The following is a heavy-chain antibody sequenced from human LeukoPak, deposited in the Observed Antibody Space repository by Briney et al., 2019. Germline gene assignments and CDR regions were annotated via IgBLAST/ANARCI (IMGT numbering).Heavy chain of an antibody. CDR2: ISSSSSYI. Sequence: GGSLRLSCAASGFTFSSDSMNWVRQAPGKGLEWVSPISSSSSYIYYADSVKGRFTISRDNAKNSLYLQMNSLRAEDTAVYYCARETIAAAGKAFDPWGQGTLVTVSS. V-gene: IGHV3-21*01. D-gene: IGHD6-13*01. CDR1: GFTFSSDS. CDR3: ARETIAAAGKAFDP. J-gene: IGHJ5*02.